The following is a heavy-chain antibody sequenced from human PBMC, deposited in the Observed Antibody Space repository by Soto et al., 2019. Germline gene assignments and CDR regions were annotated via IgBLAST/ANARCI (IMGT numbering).Heavy chain of an antibody. D-gene: IGHD3-16*01. CDR2: IYHSGST. V-gene: IGHV4-38-2*02. CDR3: ARESLDSVWNDP. J-gene: IGHJ5*02. CDR1: GYSISSGYY. Sequence: SETLSLTCAVSGYSISSGYYCGWIRQPPGKGLEWIGSIYHSGSTYYNPSLKSRVTISVDTSKNQFSLKLSSVTAADTAVYYCARESLDSVWNDPWGQGTLVTVSS.